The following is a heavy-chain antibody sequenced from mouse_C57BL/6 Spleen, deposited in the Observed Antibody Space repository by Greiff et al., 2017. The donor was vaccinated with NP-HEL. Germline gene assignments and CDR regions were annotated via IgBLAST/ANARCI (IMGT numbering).Heavy chain of an antibody. CDR3: ARWGGSYDGYYVGFAY. CDR1: GYAFSSSW. Sequence: QVQLQQSGPELVKPGASVKISCKASGYAFSSSWMNWVKQRPGKGLEWIGRIYPGDGDTNYNGKFKGKATLTADKSSSTAYMQLSSLTSEDSAVYFCARWGGSYDGYYVGFAYWGQGTLVTVSA. D-gene: IGHD2-3*01. CDR2: IYPGDGDT. V-gene: IGHV1-82*01. J-gene: IGHJ3*01.